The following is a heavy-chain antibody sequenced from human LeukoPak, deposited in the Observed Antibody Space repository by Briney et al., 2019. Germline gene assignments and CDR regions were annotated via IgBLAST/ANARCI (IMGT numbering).Heavy chain of an antibody. CDR1: GYSFTSYW. CDR3: ARHGDSWRSFADNYFDY. V-gene: IGHV5-51*01. J-gene: IGHJ4*02. D-gene: IGHD2-15*01. Sequence: GESLKISCKGSGYSFTSYWIGWVRQMPGKGLEWMGIIYPGDSDTRYSPSFQGQVTISADKSISTAYLQWSSLKASDTAMYYCARHGDSWRSFADNYFDYWGQGTLVTVSS. CDR2: IYPGDSDT.